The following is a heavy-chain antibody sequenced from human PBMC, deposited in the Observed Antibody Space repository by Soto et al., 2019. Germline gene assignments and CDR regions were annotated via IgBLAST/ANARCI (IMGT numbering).Heavy chain of an antibody. CDR3: TRRASPDANYFDL. CDR1: GFTLSGYA. D-gene: IGHD2-15*01. J-gene: IGHJ6*03. V-gene: IGHV3-64*01. CDR2: ISSSGVGT. Sequence: EVQLAESGGGLAQPGGSLRLSCAASGFTLSGYAMDWVRQAPGKGLEYVSGISSSGVGTYYANSVQGRFTISRDNSKNMVHQQKSIMRPDATAFYYGTRRASPDANYFDLWGKGTTVTVSS.